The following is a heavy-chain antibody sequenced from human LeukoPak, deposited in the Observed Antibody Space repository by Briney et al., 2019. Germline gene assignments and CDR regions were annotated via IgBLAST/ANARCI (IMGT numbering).Heavy chain of an antibody. CDR3: AKDGHKKRRVGTTTRGHFDY. D-gene: IGHD1-26*01. V-gene: IGHV3-30*02. CDR2: IRYDGSNR. Sequence: GGSLRLSCAASGFTFSSYAMHWVRQAPGKGLEWVAFIRYDGSNRYYADSVKGRFTISRDNSKNTLYLQMNSLRAEDTAVYYCAKDGHKKRRVGTTTRGHFDYWGQGTLVTVSS. J-gene: IGHJ4*02. CDR1: GFTFSSYA.